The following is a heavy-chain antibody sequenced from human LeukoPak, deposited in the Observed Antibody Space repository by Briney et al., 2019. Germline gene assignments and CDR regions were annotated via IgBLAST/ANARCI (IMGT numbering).Heavy chain of an antibody. CDR2: INHRGST. J-gene: IGHJ3*02. D-gene: IGHD6-13*01. CDR1: GGSISSSSYY. Sequence: KPSETLSLTCTVSGGSISSSSYYWGWIRQPPGKGLEWIGEINHRGSTNYNPSLKSRVTISVDTSKNQFSLKLSSVTAADTAVYYCAREIAAARSAFDIWGQGTMVTVSS. CDR3: AREIAAARSAFDI. V-gene: IGHV4-39*07.